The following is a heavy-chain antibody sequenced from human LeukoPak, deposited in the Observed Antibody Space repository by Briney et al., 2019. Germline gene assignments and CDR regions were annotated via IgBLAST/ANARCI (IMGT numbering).Heavy chain of an antibody. CDR2: IVVGSGNT. Sequence: GTSVKVSCKASGFTFTSSAVQWVRQARGQRLEWIGWIVVGSGNTNYAQKFQERVTITRDKSTSTAYMELSSLRSEDTAVYYCAADQIAAAGLGRFDYWGQGTLVTVSS. D-gene: IGHD6-13*01. CDR3: AADQIAAAGLGRFDY. J-gene: IGHJ4*02. V-gene: IGHV1-58*01. CDR1: GFTFTSSA.